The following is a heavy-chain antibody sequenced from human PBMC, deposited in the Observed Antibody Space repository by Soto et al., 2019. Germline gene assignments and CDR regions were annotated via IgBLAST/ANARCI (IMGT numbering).Heavy chain of an antibody. CDR3: ARAFILVSQAKNSIQGSVPVSAFLPNRSSDL. J-gene: IGHJ2*01. CDR2: INQSGST. V-gene: IGHV4-34*01. D-gene: IGHD2-21*01. Sequence: GKGLEWIGEINQSGSTNYNPALKSRVTISVDPSKNQFSLKLSSVTAADTAVYYCARAFILVSQAKNSIQGSVPVSAFLPNRSSDL.